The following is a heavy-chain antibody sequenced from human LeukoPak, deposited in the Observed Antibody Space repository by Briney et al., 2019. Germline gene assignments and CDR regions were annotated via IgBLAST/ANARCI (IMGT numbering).Heavy chain of an antibody. CDR1: GYSFTSYW. CDR2: IYPGDSDT. Sequence: GESLKISCKGSGYSFTSYWIGWVRQMPGKGLEWMGIIYPGDSDTRYSPSFQGQVTISADKSISTAYLQWSSLKASDTAMYYCAGRGYSGYDSLYYFDYWGQGTLVTVSS. D-gene: IGHD5-12*01. J-gene: IGHJ4*02. V-gene: IGHV5-51*01. CDR3: AGRGYSGYDSLYYFDY.